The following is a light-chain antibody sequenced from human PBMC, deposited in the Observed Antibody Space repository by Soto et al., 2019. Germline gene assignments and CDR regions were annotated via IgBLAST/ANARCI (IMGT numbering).Light chain of an antibody. Sequence: DVVMTQSPLSLPVTPGEPASISCRSSQSLLHANGFNYFNWYLQKPGQSPQLLISLGFTRASGVPDRFSGSGSGTDFTLKITRVEAEDVGLYYCMQSLQTPYTFGQGTKLEIK. CDR3: MQSLQTPYT. CDR1: QSLLHANGFNY. V-gene: IGKV2-28*01. J-gene: IGKJ2*01. CDR2: LGF.